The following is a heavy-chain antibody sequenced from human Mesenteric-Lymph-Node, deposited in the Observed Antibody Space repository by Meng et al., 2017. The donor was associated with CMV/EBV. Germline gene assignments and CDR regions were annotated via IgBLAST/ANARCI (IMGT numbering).Heavy chain of an antibody. Sequence: VTSNGYFWIWIRQRKGKGLVSIGLYDYSGNTDSHPSIKSRVTISLDTYMNQFSLKLRVVTAADTAVYYVARPYYYDSSGYYIDYWGQGTLVTVSS. V-gene: IGHV4-61*08. CDR3: ARPYYYDSSGYYIDY. J-gene: IGHJ4*02. D-gene: IGHD3-22*01. CDR2: YDYSGNT. CDR1: VTSNGYF.